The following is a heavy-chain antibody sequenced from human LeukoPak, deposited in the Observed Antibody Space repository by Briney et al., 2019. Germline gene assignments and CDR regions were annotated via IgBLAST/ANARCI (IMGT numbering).Heavy chain of an antibody. CDR1: GGSISSSSYY. V-gene: IGHV4-61*05. J-gene: IGHJ3*02. CDR3: ARHKLVNAFDI. CDR2: IYYSGST. Sequence: PSETLSLTCTVSGGSISSSSYYWGWIRQPPGKGLEWIGYIYYSGSTNYNPSLKSRVAISVDTSKNQFSLKLSSVTAADTAVYYCARHKLVNAFDIWGQGTMVTVSS.